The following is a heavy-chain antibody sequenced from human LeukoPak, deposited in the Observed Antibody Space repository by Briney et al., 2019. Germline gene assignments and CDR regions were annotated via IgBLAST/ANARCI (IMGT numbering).Heavy chain of an antibody. CDR1: GYTFTSYY. V-gene: IGHV1-46*01. CDR2: IIPSGGST. Sequence: ASVKVSCKASGYTFTSYYMHWVRQAPGQGLEWMGIIIPSGGSTSYSQKFQGRVTLTRDTSTSTVYMELSSLRSEDTAVYFCARDGVAGTYCFDYWGQGTLVTVSS. CDR3: ARDGVAGTYCFDY. J-gene: IGHJ4*02. D-gene: IGHD6-19*01.